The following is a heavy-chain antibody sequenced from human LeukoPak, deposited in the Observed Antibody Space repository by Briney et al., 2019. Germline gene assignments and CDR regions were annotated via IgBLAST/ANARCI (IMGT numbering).Heavy chain of an antibody. J-gene: IGHJ4*02. CDR2: MNPNSGNT. V-gene: IGHV1-8*01. D-gene: IGHD3-22*01. Sequence: ASVKVSCKASGYTFTSCDINWVRQATGQGLEWMGWMNPNSGNTGYAQKFQGRVTMTRNTSISTAYMELSSLRSEDTAVYYCARGYDSSGYWAYWGQGTLVTVSS. CDR3: ARGYDSSGYWAY. CDR1: GYTFTSCD.